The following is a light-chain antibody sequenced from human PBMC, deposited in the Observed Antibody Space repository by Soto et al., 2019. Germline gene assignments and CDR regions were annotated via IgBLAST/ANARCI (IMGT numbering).Light chain of an antibody. CDR2: DDS. CDR1: QRIYSW. J-gene: IGKJ2*01. Sequence: DIQMTQSPSTLSASVGDRVTITCRASQRIYSWLAWYQQKPGKAPKLLIYDDSTLESGVPSRFSGSESGTEFTLTISCLQPDDFAIYYGQQYNSYYTFGRGTRLEI. V-gene: IGKV1-5*01. CDR3: QQYNSYYT.